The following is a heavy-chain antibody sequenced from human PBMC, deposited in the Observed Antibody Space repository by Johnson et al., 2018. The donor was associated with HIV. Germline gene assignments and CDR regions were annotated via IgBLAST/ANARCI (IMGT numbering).Heavy chain of an antibody. V-gene: IGHV3-30*04. CDR3: ARHSQPCEYRSWDAFDI. D-gene: IGHD6-19*01. CDR2: ISYDGSKK. CDR1: GFTFSNYA. J-gene: IGHJ3*02. Sequence: QVQLVESGGGVVQPGRSLRLSCAASGFTFSNYAMHWVRQAPGRGLEWVAVISYDGSKKYYADSVKGRSTVSRDNAENSVSLQLTSLRVEDTAVYFCARHSQPCEYRSWDAFDIWGQGTLVTVSS.